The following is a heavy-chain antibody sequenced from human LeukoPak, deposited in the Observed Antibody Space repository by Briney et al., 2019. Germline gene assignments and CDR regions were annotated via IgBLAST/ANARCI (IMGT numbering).Heavy chain of an antibody. J-gene: IGHJ6*03. CDR2: IIPIFGTA. V-gene: IGHV1-69*13. CDR1: GGTFSNYA. Sequence: SVKVSCKASGGTFSNYAINWVRQAPGQGLEWMGGIIPIFGTANYAQKFQGRVTITADESTSTAYMELSSLRSEDTTVYYCARAVIPGAITHYMDVWGKGTTVTVSS. CDR3: ARAVIPGAITHYMDV. D-gene: IGHD2-2*01.